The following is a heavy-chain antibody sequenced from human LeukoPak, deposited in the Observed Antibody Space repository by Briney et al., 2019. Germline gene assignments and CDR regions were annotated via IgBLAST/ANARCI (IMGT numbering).Heavy chain of an antibody. V-gene: IGHV4-34*01. CDR1: GGSFSGYY. CDR3: ARRRRSGTGYCSGGSCYNDWYFDL. CDR2: INHSGST. J-gene: IGHJ2*01. Sequence: SETLSLTCAVYGGSFSGYYWSWIRQPPGKGLEWIGEINHSGSTNYNPSLKSRVTISVDTSKNQFSLKLSSVTAADTAVYYCARRRRSGTGYCSGGSCYNDWYFDLWGRGTLVTASS. D-gene: IGHD2-15*01.